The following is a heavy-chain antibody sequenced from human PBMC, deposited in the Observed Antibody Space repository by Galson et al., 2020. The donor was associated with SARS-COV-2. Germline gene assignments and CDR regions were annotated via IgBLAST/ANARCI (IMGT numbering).Heavy chain of an antibody. J-gene: IGHJ6*02. V-gene: IGHV4-34*01. CDR1: GGSFSGYY. CDR3: ASSESFIAAAGVRYYYYGMDV. D-gene: IGHD6-13*01. CDR2: INHSGST. Sequence: SETLSLTCAVYGGSFSGYYWSWIRQPPGKGLEWIGEINHSGSTNYNPSLKSRVTISVDTSKNQFSLKLSSVTAADTAVYYCASSESFIAAAGVRYYYYGMDVWGQGTTVTVSS.